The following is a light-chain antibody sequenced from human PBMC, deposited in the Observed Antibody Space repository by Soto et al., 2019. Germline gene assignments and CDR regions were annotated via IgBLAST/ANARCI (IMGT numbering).Light chain of an antibody. Sequence: EIVMTQSPATVSVSPGERVTLSCRASRTVHSNVAWYQHKPGQAPRLLIYGASFRATGMPARFSGSGSGTDFTLTITSLQPEDVATYYCQQYDDLPITFGQGTRLEIK. CDR3: QQYDDLPIT. CDR1: RTVHSN. V-gene: IGKV3-15*01. CDR2: GAS. J-gene: IGKJ5*01.